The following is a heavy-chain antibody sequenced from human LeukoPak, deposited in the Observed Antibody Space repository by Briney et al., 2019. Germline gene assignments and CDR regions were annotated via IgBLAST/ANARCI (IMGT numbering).Heavy chain of an antibody. J-gene: IGHJ4*02. CDR2: ISAYNGNT. Sequence: ASVKVSCKACGYTFTSYGISWVRQAPGQGLEWTGWISAYNGNTNYAQKFQGRVTMTTDTSTGTAYMELRSLRSDDSAVYYCVRSPQSKAAAALWYWGQGTLVTVSS. CDR3: VRSPQSKAAAALWY. CDR1: GYTFTSYG. D-gene: IGHD6-13*01. V-gene: IGHV1-18*01.